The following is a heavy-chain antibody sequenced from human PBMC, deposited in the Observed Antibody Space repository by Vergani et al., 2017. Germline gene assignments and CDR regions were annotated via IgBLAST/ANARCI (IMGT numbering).Heavy chain of an antibody. CDR2: IYYSGST. V-gene: IGHV4-59*01. D-gene: IGHD1-26*01. J-gene: IGHJ3*02. CDR3: AKGVEGEGAFDI. CDR1: GGYIRSYY. Sequence: QVQLQESGPGLVKPSETLYLTCTVSGGYIRSYYWSWIRQPPGEGLEWIGDIYYSGSTNYNPSLKSRVTISVDTSKNPFSLKLSSVTAADTAVYYCAKGVEGEGAFDIWGQGTMVTVSS.